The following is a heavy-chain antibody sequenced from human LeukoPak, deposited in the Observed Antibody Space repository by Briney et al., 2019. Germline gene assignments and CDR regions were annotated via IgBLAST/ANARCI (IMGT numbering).Heavy chain of an antibody. CDR2: ISWNSGSI. V-gene: IGHV3-9*01. D-gene: IGHD2-2*01. Sequence: GRSLRLSCAASGFTFDDYAMHWVRQAPGKGLEWVSGISWNSGSIGYADSVKGRFTISRDNAKNSLYLQMNSLRAEDTALYYCAKDISFVAVGWFDPWGQGTLVTVSS. CDR3: AKDISFVAVGWFDP. CDR1: GFTFDDYA. J-gene: IGHJ5*02.